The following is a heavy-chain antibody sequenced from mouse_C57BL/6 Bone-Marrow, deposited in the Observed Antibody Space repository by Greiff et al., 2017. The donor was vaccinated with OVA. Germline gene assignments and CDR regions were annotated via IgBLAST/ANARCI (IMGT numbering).Heavy chain of an antibody. V-gene: IGHV1-15*01. CDR1: GYTFTDYE. D-gene: IGHD2-5*01. Sequence: VQLQQSGAELVRPGASVTLSCKASGYTFTDYEMHWVKQTPVHGLEWIGAIDPETGGTAYNQKFKGKAILTADKSSSTAYMELSSLTSEVAAVYYCTRGDSNYYAIDYWGQGTSVTVSS. J-gene: IGHJ4*01. CDR2: IDPETGGT. CDR3: TRGDSNYYAIDY.